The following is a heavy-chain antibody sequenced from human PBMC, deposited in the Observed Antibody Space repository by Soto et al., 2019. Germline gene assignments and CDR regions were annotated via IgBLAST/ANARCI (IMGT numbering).Heavy chain of an antibody. CDR3: ARGRDVVVVAATLSPFDY. CDR1: GGSFSGYY. Sequence: SETLSLTCAVYGGSFSGYYWSWIRQPPGKGLEWIGEINHSGSTNYNPSLKSRVTISVDTSKNQFSLKLSSVTAADTAVYYCARGRDVVVVAATLSPFDYWGQGTLVTVSS. V-gene: IGHV4-34*01. D-gene: IGHD2-15*01. CDR2: INHSGST. J-gene: IGHJ4*02.